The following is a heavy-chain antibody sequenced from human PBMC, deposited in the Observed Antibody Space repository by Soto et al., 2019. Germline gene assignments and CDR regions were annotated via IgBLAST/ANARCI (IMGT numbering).Heavy chain of an antibody. V-gene: IGHV1-69*06. Sequence: QVQLVQSGAEVKKPGSSVKVSCKASGGTFSSYAISWVRQAPGQGLEWMGGIIPILGTANYAQKFQGRVTITADKSTSTAYMELSSLRSEDTAVYYCARSGGPNYDILTGYYGNWFDPWGQGTLVTVSS. D-gene: IGHD3-9*01. CDR3: ARSGGPNYDILTGYYGNWFDP. CDR2: IIPILGTA. CDR1: GGTFSSYA. J-gene: IGHJ5*02.